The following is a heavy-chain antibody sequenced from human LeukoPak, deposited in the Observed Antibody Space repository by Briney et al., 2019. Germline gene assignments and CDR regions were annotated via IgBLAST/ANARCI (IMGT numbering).Heavy chain of an antibody. D-gene: IGHD5-12*01. CDR2: IYYSGST. J-gene: IGHJ4*02. V-gene: IGHV4-59*08. CDR3: ARTQRGYDSGYFDY. Sequence: PSETLSLTCTVSGGSISSYYWSWIRQPPGKGLEWIGYIYYSGSTNYNPSLKRRVTISVDTSKNQFSLKLSSVTAADTAVYYCARTQRGYDSGYFDYWGQGTLVTVSS. CDR1: GGSISSYY.